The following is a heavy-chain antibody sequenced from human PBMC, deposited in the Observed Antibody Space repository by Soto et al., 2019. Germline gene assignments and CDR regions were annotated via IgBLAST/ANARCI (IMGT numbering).Heavy chain of an antibody. CDR2: ISAYNGNT. V-gene: IGHV1-18*01. Sequence: ASVKVSCKASGYTFTSYGISWVRQAPGQGLEWMGWISAYNGNTNYAQKLQGRVTMTTDTSTSTAYMELRSLRSDDTAVYYCARERTRGRDTAFWGRTAESGCFDPWGQGTLVRVSS. CDR3: ARERTRGRDTAFWGRTAESGCFDP. D-gene: IGHD5-18*01. CDR1: GYTFTSYG. J-gene: IGHJ5*02.